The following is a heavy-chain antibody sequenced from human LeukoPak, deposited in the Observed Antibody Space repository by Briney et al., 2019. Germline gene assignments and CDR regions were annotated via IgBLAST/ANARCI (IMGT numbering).Heavy chain of an antibody. Sequence: GGSLRLSCTASGFTFSGSAMHWVRQASGKGLEWVGRIRSKANSYATAYAASVKGRFTISRDDSKNTAYLQMNSLKTEDTAVYYCTRDSSSGYSYYYMDVWGKGTTVTVSS. CDR1: GFTFSGSA. CDR3: TRDSSSGYSYYYMDV. D-gene: IGHD6-6*01. V-gene: IGHV3-73*01. CDR2: IRSKANSYAT. J-gene: IGHJ6*03.